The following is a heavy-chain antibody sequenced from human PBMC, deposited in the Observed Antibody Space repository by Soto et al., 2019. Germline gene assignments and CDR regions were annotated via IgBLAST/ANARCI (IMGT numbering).Heavy chain of an antibody. CDR2: IIPIFGTA. D-gene: IGHD5-12*01. CDR3: ARVPDGYNYYYYYGMDV. CDR1: GGTFSSYS. Sequence: VASVKVSCKASGGTFSSYSISWVRQAPGQGLEWMGGIIPIFGTANYAQKFQGRVTITADESTSTAYMELSSLRSEDTAVYYCARVPDGYNYYYYYGMDVWGQGTTVTVSS. V-gene: IGHV1-69*13. J-gene: IGHJ6*02.